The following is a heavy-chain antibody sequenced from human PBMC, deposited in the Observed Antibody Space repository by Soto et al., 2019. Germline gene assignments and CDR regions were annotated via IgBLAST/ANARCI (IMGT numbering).Heavy chain of an antibody. CDR2: INPNSGGT. V-gene: IGHV1-2*02. Sequence: ASVKVSCKASGYTFTGYYMHWVRQAPGQGLEWMGWINPNSGGTNYAQKFQGRVTMTRDTSISTAYMELSRLRSDDTAVYYRASRLGYCSSTSCYSEEYYYYGMDVWGQGTTVTVSS. CDR1: GYTFTGYY. CDR3: ASRLGYCSSTSCYSEEYYYYGMDV. J-gene: IGHJ6*02. D-gene: IGHD2-2*02.